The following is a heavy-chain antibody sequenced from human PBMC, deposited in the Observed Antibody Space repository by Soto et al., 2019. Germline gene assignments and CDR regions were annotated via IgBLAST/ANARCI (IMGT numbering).Heavy chain of an antibody. CDR1: GYTFTDYY. J-gene: IGHJ3*02. CDR2: MNPKGGGA. CDR3: TRENIENSDGLYDAFDI. Sequence: VASVKVSCKTSGYTFTDYYTHWVRQAPGQGLEWMGWMNPKGGGAYFAQKFQGRVTLTRDTSIGTAYIEVNSLTSDDTAVYFCTRENIENSDGLYDAFDIWGQGTTVTVSS. V-gene: IGHV1-2*02. D-gene: IGHD5-18*01.